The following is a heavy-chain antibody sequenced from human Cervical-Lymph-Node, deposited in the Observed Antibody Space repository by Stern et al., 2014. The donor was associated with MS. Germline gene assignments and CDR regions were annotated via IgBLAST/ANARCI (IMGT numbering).Heavy chain of an antibody. CDR1: GFSLSDAW. CDR2: IGSKTDGGRT. Sequence: EVQLVESGGSLVKPGGSLRLSCAASGFSLSDAWMSWVRQAPGKGLEWVGRIGSKTDGGRTDYAAPVKGRFTISRDDSENTVYLQMNSLKTEDTAVYYCTDPYYYVDVWGQGTTVTVSS. CDR3: TDPYYYVDV. J-gene: IGHJ6*02. V-gene: IGHV3-15*04.